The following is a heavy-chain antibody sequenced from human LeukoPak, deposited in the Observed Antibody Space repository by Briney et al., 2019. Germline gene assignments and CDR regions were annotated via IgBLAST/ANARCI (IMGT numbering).Heavy chain of an antibody. D-gene: IGHD5-18*01. V-gene: IGHV4-38-2*02. CDR1: GYSISSGYY. CDR3: ARDEYSYGHTLDY. J-gene: IGHJ4*02. Sequence: SETLSLTCAVSGYSISSGYYWGWFRQPPGKGLEWIGSIYHSGSTYYNPSLKSRVTISVDTSKNQFSLKLSSVTAADTAVYYCARDEYSYGHTLDYWGQGTLVTVSS. CDR2: IYHSGST.